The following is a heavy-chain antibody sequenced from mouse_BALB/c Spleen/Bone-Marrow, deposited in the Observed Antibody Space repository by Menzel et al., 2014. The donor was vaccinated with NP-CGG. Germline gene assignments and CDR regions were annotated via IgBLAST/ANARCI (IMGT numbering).Heavy chain of an antibody. D-gene: IGHD2-14*01. Sequence: VQLVESGPGLVAPSQSLSITCAVSGFSLTNYGVHWVRQPPGKGLEWLGVIWAGGSTNYNSTLMSRLSISKDNSKSQVFLKMNSLQTDDTAMYYCARDHGGYGYAIDYWGQGTSVTVSS. CDR2: IWAGGST. J-gene: IGHJ4*01. V-gene: IGHV2-9*02. CDR1: GFSLTNYG. CDR3: ARDHGGYGYAIDY.